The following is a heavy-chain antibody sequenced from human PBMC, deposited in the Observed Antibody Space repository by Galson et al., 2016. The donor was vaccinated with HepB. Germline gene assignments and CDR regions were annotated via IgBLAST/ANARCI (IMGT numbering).Heavy chain of an antibody. D-gene: IGHD3-10*01. CDR3: ATVRGDIPPWDFDY. CDR1: GGTFSSYT. Sequence: SVKVSCKASGGTFSSYTVTWVRQAPGQGLEWVGRIIPILGIAQYARKFRGRITITADTSTNTAFMELSSLKSDDTAVYYCATVRGDIPPWDFDYWGQGTLVTVSS. CDR2: IIPILGIA. J-gene: IGHJ4*02. V-gene: IGHV1-69*02.